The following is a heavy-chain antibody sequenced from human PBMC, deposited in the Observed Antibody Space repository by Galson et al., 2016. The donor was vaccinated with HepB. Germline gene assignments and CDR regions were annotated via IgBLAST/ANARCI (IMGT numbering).Heavy chain of an antibody. V-gene: IGHV3-23*01. J-gene: IGHJ4*02. D-gene: IGHD7-27*01. CDR1: GFTFSSHP. CDR2: IGSMGDDT. CDR3: ARDHLWAFDY. Sequence: SLRLSCAGSGFTFSSHPMNWVRQAPGKGLEWVSSIGSMGDDTHYADSVKGRFTISRDNSKNTLYLQMNSLRVEDTAVYYCARDHLWAFDYWGQGTLVTVSS.